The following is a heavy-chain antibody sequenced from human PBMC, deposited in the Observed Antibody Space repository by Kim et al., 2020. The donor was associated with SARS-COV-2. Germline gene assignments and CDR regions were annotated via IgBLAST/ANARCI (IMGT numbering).Heavy chain of an antibody. Sequence: SQTLSLTCAISRDSVSSNSAAWNWIRQSPSRGLEWLGRTYYRSKWYNDYAVSVKSQITINPDTSKNQFSLQLNSVTPEDTPVYYCARDSSSSWYSSPCFDYWGQGTLVTVSS. D-gene: IGHD6-13*01. J-gene: IGHJ4*02. CDR1: RDSVSSNSAA. V-gene: IGHV6-1*01. CDR2: TYYRSKWYN. CDR3: ARDSSSSWYSSPCFDY.